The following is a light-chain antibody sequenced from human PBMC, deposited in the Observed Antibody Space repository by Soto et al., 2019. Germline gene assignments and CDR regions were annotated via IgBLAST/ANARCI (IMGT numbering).Light chain of an antibody. CDR3: WSYDSSRSSWV. J-gene: IGLJ3*02. V-gene: IGLV1-40*01. CDR2: GNS. CDR1: SSNLGAGYD. Sequence: QSVLTQPPSVSGAPGQTVTISCTGSSSNLGAGYDVPWYQQLPGTAPKLIIYGNSTRPSGVADRFSGSNSGTSASLATTGLQADDEEEYYYWSYDSSRSSWVFGGGTKLTVL.